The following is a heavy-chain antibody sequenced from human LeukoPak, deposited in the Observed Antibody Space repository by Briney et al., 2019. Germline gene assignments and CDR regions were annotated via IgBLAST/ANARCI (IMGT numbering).Heavy chain of an antibody. Sequence: GGSLRLSCAASGFTFSSYSMNWVRQAPGKGLEWVSSISSSTSYIHLADSVKGRFTISRDNAKNSLYLQINSLRAEDTAVYYCARSSYSSSSSVWGQGTMVTVSS. CDR2: ISSSTSYI. J-gene: IGHJ3*01. V-gene: IGHV3-21*04. D-gene: IGHD6-6*01. CDR1: GFTFSSYS. CDR3: ARSSYSSSSSV.